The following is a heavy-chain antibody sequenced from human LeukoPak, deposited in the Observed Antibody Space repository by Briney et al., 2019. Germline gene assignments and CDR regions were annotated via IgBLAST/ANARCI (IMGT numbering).Heavy chain of an antibody. CDR3: ADSSGYY. D-gene: IGHD3-22*01. CDR1: GFTFSSYG. CDR2: ISYDGSNK. Sequence: LAGGSLRLSCAASGFTFSSYGMHWVRQAPGKGLEWVAVISYDGSNKYYADSVKGRFTISRDNSKNTLYLQMNSLRAEDTAVYYCADSSGYYWGQGTLVTVSS. J-gene: IGHJ4*02. V-gene: IGHV3-30*03.